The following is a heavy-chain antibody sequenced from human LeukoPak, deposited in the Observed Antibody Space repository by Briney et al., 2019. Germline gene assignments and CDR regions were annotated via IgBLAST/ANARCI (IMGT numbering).Heavy chain of an antibody. CDR1: GGSISSGGYY. D-gene: IGHD5-24*01. CDR3: ARNWRDGYNQALFDY. V-gene: IGHV4-31*03. CDR2: IYYSGST. Sequence: SQTLSLTCTVSGGSISSGGYYWGWIRQHPGKGREGIGYIYYSGSTYYNPSLKSRVTISVDTSKNQFSLKLSSVTAADTAVYYCARNWRDGYNQALFDYWGQGTLVTVSS. J-gene: IGHJ4*02.